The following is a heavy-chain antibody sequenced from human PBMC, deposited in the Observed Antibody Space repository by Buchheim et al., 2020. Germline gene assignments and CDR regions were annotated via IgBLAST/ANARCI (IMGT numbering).Heavy chain of an antibody. V-gene: IGHV3-30-3*01. CDR1: GFTFSSYA. D-gene: IGHD4-11*01. CDR2: ISYDGSNK. Sequence: QVQLVESGGGVVQPGRSLRLSCAASGFTFSSYAMHWVRQAPGKGLEWVAVISYDGSNKYYADSVKGRFTISRDNSKNTLYLQMNSLRAEDTAVYYCARDGHSKGWYYYYGMDVWGQGTT. CDR3: ARDGHSKGWYYYYGMDV. J-gene: IGHJ6*02.